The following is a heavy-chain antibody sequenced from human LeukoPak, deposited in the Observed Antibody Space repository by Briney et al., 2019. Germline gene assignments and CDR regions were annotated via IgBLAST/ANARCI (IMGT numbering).Heavy chain of an antibody. CDR3: ARDRGRLLYGMDV. CDR1: GFSVSSNY. V-gene: IGHV3-53*05. Sequence: GGSLRLSCAASGFSVSSNYMSWVRQDPGKGLEWVSVIYSGGSTYYADSVKGRFTISRDNSKNTLYLQMNSLRAEDTAVYYCARDRGRLLYGMDVWGQGTTVTVSS. J-gene: IGHJ6*02. CDR2: IYSGGST. D-gene: IGHD5-12*01.